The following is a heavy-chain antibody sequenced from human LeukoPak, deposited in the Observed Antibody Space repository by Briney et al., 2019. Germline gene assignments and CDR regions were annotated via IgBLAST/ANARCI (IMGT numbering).Heavy chain of an antibody. V-gene: IGHV2-5*02. D-gene: IGHD4-17*01. CDR2: IYWDGDK. CDR3: AHRGDGDYEGIFDY. Sequence: SGPTLVNPAQTLTLTCTFSGFSLTTNGVGVGWIRQPPGKALEWLALIYWDGDKRYSPSLQSRLTITKDTSKNQVVLTMTDMDPVDTVTYYCAHRGDGDYEGIFDYWGQGTLVTVSS. CDR1: GFSLTTNGVG. J-gene: IGHJ4*02.